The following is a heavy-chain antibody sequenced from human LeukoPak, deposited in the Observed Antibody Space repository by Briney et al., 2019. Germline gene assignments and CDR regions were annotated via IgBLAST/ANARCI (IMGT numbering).Heavy chain of an antibody. CDR2: INHSGST. CDR3: ARAFHCSSTSCYTRGLDY. CDR1: GGSFSGYY. Sequence: SETLSLTCAVYGGSFSGYYWNWIRQPPGKGLEWIGEINHSGSTNYNPSLKSRVTISVDTSKNQFSLKLSSVTAADTAVYYCARAFHCSSTSCYTRGLDYWGQGTLVTVSS. D-gene: IGHD2-2*02. V-gene: IGHV4-34*01. J-gene: IGHJ4*02.